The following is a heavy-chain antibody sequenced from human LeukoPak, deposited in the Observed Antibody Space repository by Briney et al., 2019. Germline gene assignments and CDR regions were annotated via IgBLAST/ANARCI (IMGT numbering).Heavy chain of an antibody. V-gene: IGHV1-8*01. Sequence: ASVKVSCKASGYTFTSYDINWVRQPTGQGLEWMGWMNPNSGNTGYAQKFQGRVTMTRNTSISTAYMELSSLRSEDTAVYYCARGKKGSGWYGGTVYWGQGTLVTVSS. CDR3: ARGKKGSGWYGGTVY. CDR1: GYTFTSYD. J-gene: IGHJ4*02. D-gene: IGHD6-19*01. CDR2: MNPNSGNT.